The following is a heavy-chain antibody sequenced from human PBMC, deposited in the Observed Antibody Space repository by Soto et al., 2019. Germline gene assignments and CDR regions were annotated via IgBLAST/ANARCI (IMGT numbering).Heavy chain of an antibody. V-gene: IGHV1-69*06. CDR1: GGTFSSYA. J-gene: IGHJ5*02. Sequence: QVQLVQSGSAVKKPGSSVKVSCMASGGTFSSYAISWVRQAPGQGLECMGGLIPIFGTANYAQKFQGRVTITADKSTSTASMELSRLRSEDTAVYYCARVGYSSSWTPLYFRGCFDPLGQGTPVTVSS. D-gene: IGHD6-13*01. CDR2: LIPIFGTA. CDR3: ARVGYSSSWTPLYFRGCFDP.